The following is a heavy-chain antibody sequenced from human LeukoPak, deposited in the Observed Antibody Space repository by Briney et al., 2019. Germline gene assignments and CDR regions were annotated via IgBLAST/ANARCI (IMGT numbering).Heavy chain of an antibody. Sequence: GGSLRLSCAASGFTFSSYSMNWVRQAPGKGREWVAIIYYDGSVKYYVDSVKGRFTLSRDSSKNTTYPLKNRLRADDMAVYYCARGGGVEAAMALDYWGQGPVVAVSS. CDR2: IYYDGSVK. CDR3: ARGGGVEAAMALDY. D-gene: IGHD5-18*01. J-gene: IGHJ4*02. CDR1: GFTFSSYS. V-gene: IGHV3-30*03.